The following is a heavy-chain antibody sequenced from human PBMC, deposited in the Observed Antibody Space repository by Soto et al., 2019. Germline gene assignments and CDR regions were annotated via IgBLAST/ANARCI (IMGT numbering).Heavy chain of an antibody. CDR3: AKILYALSSSQPTAFQH. Sequence: GGSLRLSCAASGFTFSSYAMSWVRQAPGKGLEWVSAISGSGGSTYYADSVKGRFTISRDNSKNTLYLQMNSLRAEDTAVYYCAKILYALSSSQPTAFQHWGQGTLVTVSS. D-gene: IGHD6-13*01. CDR2: ISGSGGST. V-gene: IGHV3-23*01. CDR1: GFTFSSYA. J-gene: IGHJ1*01.